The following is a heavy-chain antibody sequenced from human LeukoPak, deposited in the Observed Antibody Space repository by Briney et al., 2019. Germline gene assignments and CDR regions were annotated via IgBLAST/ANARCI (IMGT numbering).Heavy chain of an antibody. J-gene: IGHJ6*03. Sequence: GGSLRLSCAASGFTFSDYYMSWIRQAPGKGLEWVSYMSTSDSPIYYTDSVKGRFTISRDNAKNSLYLQMNSLRAEDTALYYCARVESGYSDYFYYYMDVWGKGTTVTISS. CDR1: GFTFSDYY. CDR2: MSTSDSPI. D-gene: IGHD5-18*01. V-gene: IGHV3-11*04. CDR3: ARVESGYSDYFYYYMDV.